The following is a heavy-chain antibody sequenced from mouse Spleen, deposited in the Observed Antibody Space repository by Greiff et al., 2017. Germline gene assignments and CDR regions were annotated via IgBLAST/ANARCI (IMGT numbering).Heavy chain of an antibody. J-gene: IGHJ3*01. Sequence: VQLQQSGAELVRPGASVKLSCTASGFNIKDDYMHWVKQRPEQGLEWIGWIDPANGNTKYAPKFQGKATITADTSSNTAYLQLSSLTSEDTAIYYCAREGSTMITTSFAYWGQGTLVTVSA. V-gene: IGHV14-3*01. CDR3: AREGSTMITTSFAY. CDR1: GFNIKDDY. D-gene: IGHD2-4*01. CDR2: IDPANGNT.